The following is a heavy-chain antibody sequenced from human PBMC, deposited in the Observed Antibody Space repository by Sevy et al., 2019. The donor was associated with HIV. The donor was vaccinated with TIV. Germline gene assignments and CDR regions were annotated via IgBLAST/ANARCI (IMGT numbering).Heavy chain of an antibody. CDR1: GYTLTQLS. Sequence: ASVKVSCKVSGYTLTQLSMHWVRQAPGKGLEWMGSFDPEDGETLYSQKFQGRVTMTEDTSTNTAYMELSSLRSEDTAVYYCATTKDYYDSSDSPFDYWGQGTLVTVSS. V-gene: IGHV1-24*01. CDR3: ATTKDYYDSSDSPFDY. J-gene: IGHJ4*02. D-gene: IGHD3-22*01. CDR2: FDPEDGET.